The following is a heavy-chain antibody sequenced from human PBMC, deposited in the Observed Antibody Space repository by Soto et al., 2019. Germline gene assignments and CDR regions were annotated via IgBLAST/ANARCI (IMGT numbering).Heavy chain of an antibody. Sequence: EVQLLESGGGLAQPGGSLRLSCAASGFIFRTYAMNWVRQAPGKGLEWVSVMVGDGSSSDYADSVRGRFTISRDNSKNTLDRQMNSLRVEDTAVYYCAKDLRPDGRYDLDYWGQGTLVPVSS. CDR3: AKDLRPDGRYDLDY. V-gene: IGHV3-23*01. CDR2: MVGDGSSS. J-gene: IGHJ4*02. CDR1: GFIFRTYA. D-gene: IGHD1-26*01.